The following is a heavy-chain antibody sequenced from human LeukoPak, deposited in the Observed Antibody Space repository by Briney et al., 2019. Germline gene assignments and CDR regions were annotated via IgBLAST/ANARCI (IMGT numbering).Heavy chain of an antibody. CDR1: GYTFTNYA. V-gene: IGHV7-4-1*02. D-gene: IGHD2/OR15-2a*01. Sequence: ASVKVSCKASGYTFTNYAMNWVRQAPGQGLEWMGWINTNTGNPTYAQGFTGRFVFSLDTSVSTAYLQINSLKAEDTAVYCCARDLDVYPFDYWGQGTLVTVSS. J-gene: IGHJ4*02. CDR3: ARDLDVYPFDY. CDR2: INTNTGNP.